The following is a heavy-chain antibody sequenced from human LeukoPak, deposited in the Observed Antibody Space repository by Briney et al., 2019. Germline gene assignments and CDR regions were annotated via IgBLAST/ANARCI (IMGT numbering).Heavy chain of an antibody. CDR3: ARARKRCEIITLDY. Sequence: GGSLRLSCAASGFTFSDYYMSWIRQAPGKGLEWVSYISNSGSTIDYADSVKGRFTISRDNAKNSLYLQMNSLRAEDTAVYYCARARKRCEIITLDYWGQGTLVTVSS. V-gene: IGHV3-11*04. CDR1: GFTFSDYY. J-gene: IGHJ4*02. CDR2: ISNSGSTI. D-gene: IGHD3-22*01.